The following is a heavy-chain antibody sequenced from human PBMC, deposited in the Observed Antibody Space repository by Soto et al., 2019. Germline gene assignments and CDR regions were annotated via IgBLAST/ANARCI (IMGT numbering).Heavy chain of an antibody. CDR3: ARADSNYYYYYGMDV. CDR2: INAGNSNT. D-gene: IGHD6-13*01. Sequence: QVQLVQSGAEEKKPGASVKVSCKASGYTFTNYDMHWVRQAPGQRLEWMGWINAGNSNTKYSQKFQGRVTITRDTSASTAYMELSSLRSEDTAVYYCARADSNYYYYYGMDVWGQGTTVTVSS. CDR1: GYTFTNYD. V-gene: IGHV1-3*05. J-gene: IGHJ6*02.